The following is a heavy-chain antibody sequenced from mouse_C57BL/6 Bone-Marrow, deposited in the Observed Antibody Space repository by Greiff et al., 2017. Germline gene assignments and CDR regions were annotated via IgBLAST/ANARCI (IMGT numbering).Heavy chain of an antibody. CDR1: GYTFTEYT. Sequence: VQLQQSGAELVKPGASVKLSCKASGYTFTEYTIHWVKQRSGQGLEWIGWFYPGSGSIKYNEKFKDKATLTADKSSSTVYKELSRLTSEDSAVYFCARHPYYDYDLYYAMDYWGQGTSVTVSS. CDR3: ARHPYYDYDLYYAMDY. CDR2: FYPGSGSI. J-gene: IGHJ4*01. D-gene: IGHD2-4*01. V-gene: IGHV1-62-2*01.